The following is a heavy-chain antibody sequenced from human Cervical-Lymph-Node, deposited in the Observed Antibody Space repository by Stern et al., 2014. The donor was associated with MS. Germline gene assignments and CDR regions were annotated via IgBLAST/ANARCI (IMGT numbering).Heavy chain of an antibody. Sequence: VQLFQTGAEVKKPGASVKVSFKASGYTFTSYGIRWVRQAPGQGLEWMVWIIAYNGNTNYAQKLQGRVTMTTDTSTSTAYMELRSLRSDDTAVYYCARGLLGSENAFDIWGQGTMVTVSS. CDR3: ARGLLGSENAFDI. J-gene: IGHJ3*02. CDR2: IIAYNGNT. V-gene: IGHV1-18*01. D-gene: IGHD2-15*01. CDR1: GYTFTSYG.